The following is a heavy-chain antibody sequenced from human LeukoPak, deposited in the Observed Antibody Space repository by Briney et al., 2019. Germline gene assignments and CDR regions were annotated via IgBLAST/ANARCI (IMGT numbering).Heavy chain of an antibody. D-gene: IGHD6-13*01. J-gene: IGHJ6*03. V-gene: IGHV1-8*03. CDR2: MNPNSGNT. CDR3: ARAGSSWYVWGYYYYYYMDV. Sequence: GASVKVSCKASGYTFTSYDINWVRQATGQGLEWMGWMNPNSGNTGYAQKFQGRVTITRNTSISTAYMELSSLRSEDTAVYYCARAGSSWYVWGYYYYYYMDVWGKGTTVTVSS. CDR1: GYTFTSYD.